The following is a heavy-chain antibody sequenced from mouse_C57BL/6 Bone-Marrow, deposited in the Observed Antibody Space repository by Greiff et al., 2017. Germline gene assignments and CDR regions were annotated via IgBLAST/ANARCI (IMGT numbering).Heavy chain of an antibody. CDR3: AGRYYGGNYGYDKDY. V-gene: IGHV1-82*01. D-gene: IGHD1-1*01. J-gene: IGHJ4*01. CDR2: IYPADGDT. CDR1: GYAFSSTW. Sequence: VQLQQSVPELVKPGASVKLSCTASGYAFSSTWMNWVKQRPGQGLEWIGRIYPADGDTNYNGKFKGKATLTADKSSSTAYLQLSSLTSEDTAVYFCAGRYYGGNYGYDKDYWGQGTSLTVSS.